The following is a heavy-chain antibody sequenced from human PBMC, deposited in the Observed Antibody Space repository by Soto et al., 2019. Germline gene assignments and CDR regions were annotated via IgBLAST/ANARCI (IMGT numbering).Heavy chain of an antibody. CDR2: ISSSSSYI. Sequence: GGSLRLSCAASGFTFSSYSMNWVRQAPGKGLERVSSISSSSSYIYYADSVKGRFTISRDNAKNSLYLQMNSLRAEDTAVYYCARDRPPWGVVVVAATHYYYGMDVWGQGTTVTVSS. J-gene: IGHJ6*02. CDR1: GFTFSSYS. D-gene: IGHD2-15*01. CDR3: ARDRPPWGVVVVAATHYYYGMDV. V-gene: IGHV3-21*01.